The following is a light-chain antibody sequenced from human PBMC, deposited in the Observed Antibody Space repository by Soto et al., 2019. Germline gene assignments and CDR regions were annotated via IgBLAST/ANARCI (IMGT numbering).Light chain of an antibody. CDR2: DNY. V-gene: IGLV1-51*01. J-gene: IGLJ2*01. CDR1: PSNIGNNF. CDR3: AAWDDSLSGVL. Sequence: QSVLTQPPSVSATPGQKVTISCSGGPSNIGNNFVSWYQRLPGTAPRVIIYDNYERPSGIPDRFSGSKSGTSASLAISGLRSEDEADYYCAAWDDSLSGVLFGGGTKLTVL.